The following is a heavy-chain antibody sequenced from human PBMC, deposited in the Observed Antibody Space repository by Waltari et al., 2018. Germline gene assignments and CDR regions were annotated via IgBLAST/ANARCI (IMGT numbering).Heavy chain of an antibody. CDR1: GYSISTGYY. CDR2: IYHSGGS. V-gene: IGHV4-38-2*01. CDR3: VRVVPANYFDY. J-gene: IGHJ4*02. D-gene: IGHD2-2*01. Sequence: QVQLQESGPGLVKPSETLSLTCAVSGYSISTGYYWGWIRQPPGNGLEWIGSIYHSGGSYSNPYLKSRVTISVDTSKNQFSLKLSSVTAADTAVYYCVRVVPANYFDYWGQGTLVTVSS.